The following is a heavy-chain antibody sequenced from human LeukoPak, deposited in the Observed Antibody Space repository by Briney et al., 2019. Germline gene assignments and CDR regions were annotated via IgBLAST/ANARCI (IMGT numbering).Heavy chain of an antibody. CDR1: GGSISSSSYY. J-gene: IGHJ4*02. CDR2: IYYSGST. V-gene: IGHV4-39*07. Sequence: SETLSLACTVSGGSISSSSYYWGWIRQPPGKGLEWIGSIYYSGSTYYNPSLKSRVTISIDTSRNQFSLKLNSVTAADTALYYCARRPTTVSFDYWGQGTLVTVSS. CDR3: ARRPTTVSFDY. D-gene: IGHD4-11*01.